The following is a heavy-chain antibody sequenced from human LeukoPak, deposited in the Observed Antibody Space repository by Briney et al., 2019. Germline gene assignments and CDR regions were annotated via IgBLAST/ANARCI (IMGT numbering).Heavy chain of an antibody. Sequence: ASVKVSCKASGYTFTSYYMHWVRQAPGQGLEWIGWINPNSGGTNYAQKFQGRVTMTRDTSISTAYMELSRLRSDDTAVYYCARDSGDAWFGDPSWFDPWGQGTLVTVSS. D-gene: IGHD3-10*01. CDR1: GYTFTSYY. J-gene: IGHJ5*02. CDR2: INPNSGGT. V-gene: IGHV1-2*02. CDR3: ARDSGDAWFGDPSWFDP.